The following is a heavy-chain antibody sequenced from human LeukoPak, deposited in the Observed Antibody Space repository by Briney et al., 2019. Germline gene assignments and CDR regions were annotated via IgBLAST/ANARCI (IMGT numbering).Heavy chain of an antibody. D-gene: IGHD2-15*01. CDR2: IYYSGST. Sequence: SETLSLTCTVSGGSISSYYWSWIRQPPGKGLEWVGYIYYSGSTNYNPSLKSRVTILVDTSKNHFSLKLSSVTAADTAVYYCARGSAYCGGGSCYEFDYWGQGTLVTVSS. CDR1: GGSISSYY. CDR3: ARGSAYCGGGSCYEFDY. V-gene: IGHV4-59*01. J-gene: IGHJ4*02.